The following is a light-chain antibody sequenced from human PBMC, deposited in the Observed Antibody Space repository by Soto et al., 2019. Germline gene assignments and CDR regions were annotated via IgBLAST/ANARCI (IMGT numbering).Light chain of an antibody. J-gene: IGLJ1*01. Sequence: QSVGTQPASVSVSTGQSIAMSCTGTSSDVGGYNYVCWYQQHPGKAPKLMVYEVSNRPSGVSNRFSGSKSGNTASLTISGLQAEDQADSYCTSYTSSSTSCVFGTGTKVTV. CDR2: EVS. CDR3: TSYTSSSTSCV. V-gene: IGLV2-14*03. CDR1: SSDVGGYNY.